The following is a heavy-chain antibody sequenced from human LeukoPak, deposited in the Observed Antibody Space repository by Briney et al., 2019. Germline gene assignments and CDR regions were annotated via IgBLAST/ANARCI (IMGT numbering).Heavy chain of an antibody. CDR3: ARSSYSGSYQNFDY. CDR2: IDPGDSDT. Sequence: GESLEISCKGSGYSFTSYWIGWVRQMPGKGLEWMGIIDPGDSDTRYSPSFQGQVTISADKSISIAYLQWSSLKASDTAMYYCARSSYSGSYQNFDYWGQGTLVTVSS. CDR1: GYSFTSYW. J-gene: IGHJ4*02. V-gene: IGHV5-51*01. D-gene: IGHD1-26*01.